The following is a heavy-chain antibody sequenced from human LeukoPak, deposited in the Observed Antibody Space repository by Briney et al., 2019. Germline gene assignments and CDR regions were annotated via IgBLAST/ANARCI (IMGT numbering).Heavy chain of an antibody. V-gene: IGHV1-46*01. CDR1: GYTFTSYY. CDR3: ARDWFDYDSSGYQDY. CDR2: INPSGGST. J-gene: IGHJ4*02. D-gene: IGHD3-22*01. Sequence: ASVKVSCKASGYTFTSYYMHWVRQAPGQGLEWMGIINPSGGSTSYAQKFQGRVTMTRDTSTSTVYMELRSLRSDDTAVYYCARDWFDYDSSGYQDYWGQGTLVTVSS.